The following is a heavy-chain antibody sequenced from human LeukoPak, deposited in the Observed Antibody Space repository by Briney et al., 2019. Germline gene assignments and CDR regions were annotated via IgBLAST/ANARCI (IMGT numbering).Heavy chain of an antibody. V-gene: IGHV3-11*01. CDR3: AKEGGGYSYGYTYYGMDV. CDR2: ISSSGTTI. J-gene: IGHJ6*02. D-gene: IGHD5-18*01. Sequence: GGSLRLSCAASGFTFSDFYMSWIRQAPGKGLEWVSYISSSGTTIYYADSVKGRFTISWDNAKNSLYLQMNSLRAEDTAVYYCAKEGGGYSYGYTYYGMDVWGQGTTVTVSS. CDR1: GFTFSDFY.